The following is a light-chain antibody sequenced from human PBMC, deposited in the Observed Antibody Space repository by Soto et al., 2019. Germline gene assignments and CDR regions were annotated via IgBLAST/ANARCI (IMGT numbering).Light chain of an antibody. Sequence: DIQVTQSPSSVSASVGDRVTITCRASQDVGSWLAWYQQKPGKAPKLLIYAASSLQTGVPSTFSGSGSGTDFTLTISSLQPVDFATYYCQQTNSFPLTFGGGTKVDIK. CDR1: QDVGSW. J-gene: IGKJ4*01. CDR3: QQTNSFPLT. CDR2: AAS. V-gene: IGKV1-12*01.